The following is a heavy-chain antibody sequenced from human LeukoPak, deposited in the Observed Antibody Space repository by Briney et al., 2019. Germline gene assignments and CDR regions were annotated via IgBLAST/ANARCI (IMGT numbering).Heavy chain of an antibody. V-gene: IGHV3-74*01. CDR3: AMLFGVVISPHYP. J-gene: IGHJ5*02. CDR2: INSDGSST. CDR1: GFTFSSYW. D-gene: IGHD3-3*01. Sequence: GGSLRLSCAASGFTFSSYWMHWVRQAPGKGLVWVSRINSDGSSTSYADSVKGRFTISRDNAKNTLYLQMNSLRAEVTAVYYCAMLFGVVISPHYPWGQGTLVTVSS.